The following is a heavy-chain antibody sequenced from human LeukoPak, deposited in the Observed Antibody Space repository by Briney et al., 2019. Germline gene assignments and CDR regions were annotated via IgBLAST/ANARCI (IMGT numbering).Heavy chain of an antibody. Sequence: SETLSLTCTVSGGSISSYYWSWIRQPAGKGLEWIGRIYTSGSTNYNPSLKSRVTISVDTSKNQFSLKLSSVTAADTAVYYCARRSSSWYLGWFDPWGQGTLVTVSS. CDR3: ARRSSSWYLGWFDP. CDR1: GGSISSYY. D-gene: IGHD6-13*01. J-gene: IGHJ5*02. V-gene: IGHV4-4*07. CDR2: IYTSGST.